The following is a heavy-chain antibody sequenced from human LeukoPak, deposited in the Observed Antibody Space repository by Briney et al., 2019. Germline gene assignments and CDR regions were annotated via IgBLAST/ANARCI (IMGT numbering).Heavy chain of an antibody. Sequence: PGGSLRLSCAVSGFTFSTYEMNWVRQAPGKGLEWVSYISSSSSYTNYADSVKGRFTISRDNAKNSLYLQMNSLRAEDTAVYYCARGGAIAAAGIDYWGQGTLVTVSS. D-gene: IGHD6-13*01. V-gene: IGHV3-11*05. J-gene: IGHJ4*02. CDR3: ARGGAIAAAGIDY. CDR1: GFTFSTYE. CDR2: ISSSSSYT.